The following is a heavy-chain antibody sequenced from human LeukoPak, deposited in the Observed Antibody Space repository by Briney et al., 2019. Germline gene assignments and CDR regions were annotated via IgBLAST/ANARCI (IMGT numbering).Heavy chain of an antibody. V-gene: IGHV3-74*01. CDR3: TRDEDEELVRDY. CDR1: GSAFSRTW. Sequence: SGGSLRLSCAASGSAFSRTWIHWVRQAPGKGLVWVSHIDNDAGTTTYADSVRGRFTISRDNAKKSLYLQMNSLRADDTAVYYCTRDEDEELVRDYWGQGTLVTVSS. D-gene: IGHD6-13*01. J-gene: IGHJ4*02. CDR2: IDNDAGTT.